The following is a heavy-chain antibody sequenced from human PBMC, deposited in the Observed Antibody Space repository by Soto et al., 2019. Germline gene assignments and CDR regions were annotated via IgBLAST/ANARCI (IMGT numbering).Heavy chain of an antibody. J-gene: IGHJ6*02. CDR1: GGSISDYY. Sequence: PSEPLSLTCTVSGGSISDYYWAWIRQPPGKGLEWIGSVYHSGSTYYNPSLKRRVAISIDTTKNQFSLKLNSVTAADTAMYYCARLRGSYFGMDVWGQGTTVTVSS. V-gene: IGHV4-38-2*02. CDR3: ARLRGSYFGMDV. CDR2: VYHSGST.